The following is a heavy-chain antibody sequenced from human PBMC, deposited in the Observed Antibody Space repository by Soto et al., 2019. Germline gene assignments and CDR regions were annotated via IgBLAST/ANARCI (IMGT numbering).Heavy chain of an antibody. J-gene: IGHJ4*02. CDR2: IYWDDDE. CDR3: AHSRNLITEDAQVGDFDY. D-gene: IGHD3-10*01. Sequence: QISLKESGPTLVKPTETLKLTCTFSGFSLTTDGEGVGWVRQPPGEALEWLALIYWDDDERYSPSLKTRLIIKKDPSKNQVVLILTNMDPVDTATYYCAHSRNLITEDAQVGDFDYWGQGTLVTVSS. V-gene: IGHV2-5*02. CDR1: GFSLTTDGEG.